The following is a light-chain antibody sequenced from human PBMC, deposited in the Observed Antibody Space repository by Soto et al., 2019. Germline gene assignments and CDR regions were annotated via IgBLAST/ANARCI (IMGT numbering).Light chain of an antibody. J-gene: IGKJ1*01. V-gene: IGKV3-20*01. CDR3: QDYGTSWT. CDR1: QSVSSNK. Sequence: EIVLTQSPGTLSVSPGERATLSCRASQSVSSNKLAWYQQRPGQAPRLLIYAASSRATGIPDRFSGSGSGTDFTLTINRLEPEDFAVYYCQDYGTSWTFGQGTKVDIK. CDR2: AAS.